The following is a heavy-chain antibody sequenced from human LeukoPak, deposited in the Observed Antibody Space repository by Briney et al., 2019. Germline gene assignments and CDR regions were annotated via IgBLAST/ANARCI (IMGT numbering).Heavy chain of an antibody. CDR3: ASGGG. CDR2: ISSGGNYK. V-gene: IGHV3-21*01. Sequence: PGGSLRLSCAASGFTFSSYAMSWVRQAPGKGLEWVSSISSGGNYKYFADSVKGRFTISRDNAKNSLYLQMNSLRGEDTAVYYCASGGGWGQGTLVTVSS. J-gene: IGHJ4*02. CDR1: GFTFSSYA.